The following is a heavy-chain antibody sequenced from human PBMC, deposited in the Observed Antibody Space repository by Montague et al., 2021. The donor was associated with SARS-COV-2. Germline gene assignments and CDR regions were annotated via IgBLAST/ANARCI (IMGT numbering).Heavy chain of an antibody. D-gene: IGHD3-10*01. J-gene: IGHJ6*02. V-gene: IGHV4-61*02. CDR1: GGSISSGSYY. CDR3: ARVGVGTMVRGVIPAYYNSGMDV. Sequence: TLSLTCTVSGGSISSGSYYWSWIRQPAGKGLEWIGRIYTSGSTNYNPSLKSRVTISVDTSKNQFSLRLSSVTAADTAVYYCARVGVGTMVRGVIPAYYNSGMDVWGQGTTVTVSS. CDR2: IYTSGST.